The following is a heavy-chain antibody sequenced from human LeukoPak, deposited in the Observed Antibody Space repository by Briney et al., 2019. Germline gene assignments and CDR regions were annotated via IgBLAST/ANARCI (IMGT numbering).Heavy chain of an antibody. CDR3: APRSPTGSPFDY. CDR2: INPNSGGT. CDR1: GYTFTGYY. D-gene: IGHD1-14*01. Sequence: GASVKVSCKASGYTFTGYYMHWVRQAPGQGLEWMRWINPNSGGTNYAQKFQGRVTMTRDTSISTAYMELSRLRSDDTAVYYCAPRSPTGSPFDYWGQGTLVTVSS. V-gene: IGHV1-2*02. J-gene: IGHJ4*02.